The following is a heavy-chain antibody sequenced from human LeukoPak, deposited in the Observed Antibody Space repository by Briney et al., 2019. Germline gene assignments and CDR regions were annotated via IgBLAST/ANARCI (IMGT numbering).Heavy chain of an antibody. CDR3: AKDLDGAPGY. Sequence: GGSLRLSCAASRFSFSTYAMNWVRQAPGKGLEWVSAISGSGGSTYYADSVKGRFTISRDNSKNTLYLQMNSLRAEDTAVYYCAKDLDGAPGYWGQGTLVTVSS. CDR2: ISGSGGST. J-gene: IGHJ4*02. CDR1: RFSFSTYA. V-gene: IGHV3-23*01.